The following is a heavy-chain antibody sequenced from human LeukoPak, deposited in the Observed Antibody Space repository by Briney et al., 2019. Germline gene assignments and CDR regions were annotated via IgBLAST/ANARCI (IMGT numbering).Heavy chain of an antibody. CDR2: ISGSSSPI. D-gene: IGHD6-25*01. CDR1: GFTFSDYT. CDR3: AREPAAAGKNWFDP. V-gene: IGHV3-48*04. J-gene: IGHJ5*02. Sequence: GGSLRLSCATSGFTFSDYTMNWVRQAPGKGLEWVSYISGSSSPIFYADSVKGRFTVSRDNAKNSLYLQMNSLRAEDTAMYYCAREPAAAGKNWFDPWGQGTLVTVSS.